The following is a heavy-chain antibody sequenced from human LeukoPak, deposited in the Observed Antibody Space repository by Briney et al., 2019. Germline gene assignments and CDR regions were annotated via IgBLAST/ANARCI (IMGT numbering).Heavy chain of an antibody. J-gene: IGHJ4*02. Sequence: PSETLSLTCTVSGGSISTYFWSWIRQPPGKGLEWIGYIFYSGNTNYNPSLKSRVTISVDPSKNQFSLKLRSVTAADTAVYYCARRYSGSYSGHFDYWGQGTLVTVSS. D-gene: IGHD1-26*01. V-gene: IGHV4-59*08. CDR2: IFYSGNT. CDR1: GGSISTYF. CDR3: ARRYSGSYSGHFDY.